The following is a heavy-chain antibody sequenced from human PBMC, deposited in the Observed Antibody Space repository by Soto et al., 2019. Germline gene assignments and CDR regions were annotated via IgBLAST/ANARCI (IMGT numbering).Heavy chain of an antibody. V-gene: IGHV5-51*01. CDR3: ARHLRSGPEDYFEY. CDR1: GYSFTSYW. Sequence: GGSLQISCKGSGYSFTSYWIGWVGQMPGKGLEWMGSIYPGDSDTRYSPSFQGQVTISADKSISTAYLQWSSLKASDTAMYYCARHLRSGPEDYFEYWGQGTLVTVSS. CDR2: IYPGDSDT. J-gene: IGHJ4*02.